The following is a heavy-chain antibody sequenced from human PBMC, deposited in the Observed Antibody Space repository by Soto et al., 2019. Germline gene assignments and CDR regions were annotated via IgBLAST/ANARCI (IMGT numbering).Heavy chain of an antibody. CDR1: GGSFSDYY. CDR3: ARGRMTVVITPYYFDC. CDR2: IDHSGRT. J-gene: IGHJ4*02. V-gene: IGHV4-34*01. Sequence: SETLSLTCAVYGGSFSDYYSSWIRQSPEKGLEWIGEIDHSGRTNDNPSLKSRVTISVDTSKNLFSLKLGSVTDVDTAVYYCARGRMTVVITPYYFDCWGQGTLVTVSS. D-gene: IGHD3-22*01.